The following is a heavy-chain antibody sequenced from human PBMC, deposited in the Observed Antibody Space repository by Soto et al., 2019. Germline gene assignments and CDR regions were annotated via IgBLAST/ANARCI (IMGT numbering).Heavy chain of an antibody. J-gene: IGHJ5*02. CDR3: ARDYDILTGYRDNWFDP. CDR1: GGTFSSYA. CDR2: IIPIFGTA. Sequence: SVKFSCKASGGTFSSYAISWVRQAPGQGLEWMGGIIPIFGTANYAQKFQGRVTITADKSTSTAYMELSSLRSKDTAVYYCARDYDILTGYRDNWFDPWGQGTLVTVSS. V-gene: IGHV1-69*06. D-gene: IGHD3-9*01.